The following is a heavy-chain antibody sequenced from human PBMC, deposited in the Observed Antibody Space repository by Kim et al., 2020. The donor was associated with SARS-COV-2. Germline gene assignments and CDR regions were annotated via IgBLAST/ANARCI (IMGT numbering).Heavy chain of an antibody. J-gene: IGHJ5*02. V-gene: IGHV4-39*01. CDR1: NGSINSGSF. CDR3: ARTASSSNLYPLDT. CDR2: INYLGSP. D-gene: IGHD6-13*01. Sequence: SETLSLTFTVSNGSINSGSFWVWVRQPPVQGLEWIGSINYLGSPYYSPSLESRATISIDTSRNQFSLKLRSVTAADTAVYYCARTASSSNLYPLDTWGQGILVPVSP.